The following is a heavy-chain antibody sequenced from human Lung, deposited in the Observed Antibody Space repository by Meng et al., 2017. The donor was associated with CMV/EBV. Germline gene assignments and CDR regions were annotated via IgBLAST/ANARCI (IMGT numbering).Heavy chain of an antibody. V-gene: IGHV3-23*01. CDR3: AKNADVATYYDFWCGLAGVDV. CDR1: GFTFSSHA. Sequence: GESLKISCAASGFTFSSHAMTWVRQAPGKGLDWVSVISGSGGRTYYADSVKGRFTVSRDNFKNTLYLQMNSLRADDTAVYYCAKNADVATYYDFWCGLAGVDVWXQG. CDR2: ISGSGGRT. J-gene: IGHJ6*01. D-gene: IGHD3-3*01.